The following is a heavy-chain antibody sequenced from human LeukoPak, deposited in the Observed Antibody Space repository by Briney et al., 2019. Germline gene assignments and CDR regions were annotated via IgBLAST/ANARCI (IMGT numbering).Heavy chain of an antibody. J-gene: IGHJ3*02. CDR1: GFTFSSYW. CDR2: ISYDRSNK. CDR3: PRGYSSGYGARDASAI. V-gene: IGHV3-30-3*01. D-gene: IGHD3-22*01. Sequence: GGSLRLSCAASGFTFSSYWMTWVRQAPGKGLEWVAVISYDRSNKYYADSVKGRFTISRDNSRNTLYLQMNSLRAEDTAVYYCPRGYSSGYGARDASAIWGQGPMVTVSS.